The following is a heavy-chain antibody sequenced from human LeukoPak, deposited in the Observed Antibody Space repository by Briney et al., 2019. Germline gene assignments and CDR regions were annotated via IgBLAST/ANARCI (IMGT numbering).Heavy chain of an antibody. J-gene: IGHJ4*02. V-gene: IGHV3-23*01. CDR3: AKDLPDYGDYIEGY. Sequence: GGSLRLSCAASGFTFSSFAMSWVRQAPGKGLEWVSTISDSGGSTNYADSVKGRFTFSRDNSKNTLYLQMNSLRAEDTAVYYCAKDLPDYGDYIEGYWGQGTLVTVSS. CDR1: GFTFSSFA. D-gene: IGHD4-17*01. CDR2: ISDSGGST.